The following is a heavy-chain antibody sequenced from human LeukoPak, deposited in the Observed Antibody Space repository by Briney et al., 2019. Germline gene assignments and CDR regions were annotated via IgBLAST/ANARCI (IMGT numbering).Heavy chain of an antibody. D-gene: IGHD6-13*01. CDR2: INPSGGST. Sequence: GASVNVSCKASGYTFTSYYMHWVRQAPGQGLEWMGIINPSGGSTSYAQKFQGRVTMTRDTSTSTVYMELSSLRSEDTAVYYCAREGRGVSSSKNNWFDPWGQGTLVTVSS. CDR1: GYTFTSYY. CDR3: AREGRGVSSSKNNWFDP. J-gene: IGHJ5*02. V-gene: IGHV1-46*01.